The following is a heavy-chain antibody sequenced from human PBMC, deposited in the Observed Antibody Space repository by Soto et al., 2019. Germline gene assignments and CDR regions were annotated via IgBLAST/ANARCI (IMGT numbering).Heavy chain of an antibody. V-gene: IGHV3-23*01. Sequence: EVQLLESGGGLVQPGGSLRLSCAASGFTFSSYAMSWVRQAPGKGLEWVSAISGSGGSTYYADSVKGRFTISRDNSKSTLYLQMNSLRAEDTAVYYCAKDPQQLVRGGGFDPWGQGTLVTVSS. CDR1: GFTFSSYA. CDR2: ISGSGGST. D-gene: IGHD6-13*01. J-gene: IGHJ5*02. CDR3: AKDPQQLVRGGGFDP.